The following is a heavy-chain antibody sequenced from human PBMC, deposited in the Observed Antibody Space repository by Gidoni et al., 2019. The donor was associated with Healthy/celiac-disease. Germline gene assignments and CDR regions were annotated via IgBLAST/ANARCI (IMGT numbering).Heavy chain of an antibody. V-gene: IGHV4-38-2*01. CDR1: GYSISSGYY. D-gene: IGHD1-26*01. CDR2: IYHSGST. J-gene: IGHJ4*02. Sequence: QVQLQESGPGLVKPSETLSLTCAVSGYSISSGYYWGWIRQPPGKGLEWIGSIYHSGSTYYNPSLKSRVTISVDTSKNQFSLKLSSVTAADTAVYYCAGLWARGRYYWGQGTLVTVSS. CDR3: AGLWARGRYY.